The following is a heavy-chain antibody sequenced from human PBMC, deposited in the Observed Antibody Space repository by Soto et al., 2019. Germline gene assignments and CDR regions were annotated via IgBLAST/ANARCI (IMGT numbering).Heavy chain of an antibody. Sequence: GGSLRLSCAASGFTFSSYAMSWVRQAPGKGLEWVSAISGSGGSTYYADSVKGRFTISRDNSKNTLYLQMNSLRAEDTAVYYCAKAHTETTTPPSDFDYWGQGTLVTVSS. CDR3: AKAHTETTTPPSDFDY. D-gene: IGHD1-1*01. CDR1: GFTFSSYA. CDR2: ISGSGGST. V-gene: IGHV3-23*01. J-gene: IGHJ4*02.